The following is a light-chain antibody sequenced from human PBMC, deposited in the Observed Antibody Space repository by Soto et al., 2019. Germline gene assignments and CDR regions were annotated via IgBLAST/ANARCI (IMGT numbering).Light chain of an antibody. V-gene: IGKV1-39*01. Sequence: DIQMTQSPSSLSASVGDRITITCRASHSIDNYLSWYQLKPGKAPRLLIYAASNLQRGVPSRFTGSGSGTEFTLTINNLQPDDFAVYYCQQCFSIPPTFGHGTKVETK. J-gene: IGKJ1*01. CDR2: AAS. CDR3: QQCFSIPPT. CDR1: HSIDNY.